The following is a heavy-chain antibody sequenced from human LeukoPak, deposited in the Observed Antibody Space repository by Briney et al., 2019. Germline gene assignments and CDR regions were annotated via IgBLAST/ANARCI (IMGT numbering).Heavy chain of an antibody. D-gene: IGHD3-22*01. CDR1: GFTFSSYS. CDR3: ARRDCDSIKCRGSNWFDP. J-gene: IGHJ5*02. V-gene: IGHV3-48*01. Sequence: GGSLRLSCAASGFTFSSYSMNWVRQAPGKGLEWVSYISNGGSIIYYADSVKGRFTISRDNAKSSLYLQMNSLRAEDTAVYYCARRDCDSIKCRGSNWFDPWGQGTLVSVSS. CDR2: ISNGGSII.